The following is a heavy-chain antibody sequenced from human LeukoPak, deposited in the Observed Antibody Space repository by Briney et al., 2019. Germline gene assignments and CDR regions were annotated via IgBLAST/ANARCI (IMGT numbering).Heavy chain of an antibody. D-gene: IGHD3-16*01. J-gene: IGHJ4*02. V-gene: IGHV3-74*01. CDR1: GTSW. CDR3: AAGDEVIMNY. Sequence: PGGSLRLSCEGSGTSWMHWVRQVPGKGLVWVSRIKTDGSSTSYADSVKGRFTISRDNAKNTLCLQMNSLRAEDTAVYYCAAGDEVIMNYWGQGTLVTVSS. CDR2: IKTDGSST.